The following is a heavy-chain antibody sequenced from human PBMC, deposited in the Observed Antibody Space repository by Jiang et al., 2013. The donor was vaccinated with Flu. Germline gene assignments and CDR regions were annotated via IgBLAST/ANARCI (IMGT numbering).Heavy chain of an antibody. CDR1: GFTFDDYA. V-gene: IGHV3-9*01. Sequence: GGLVQPGRSLRLSCAASGFTFDDYAMHWVRQAPGKGLEWVSGISWNSGSIDYADSVKGRFTISRVNAKNSLYLQMNSLRPEDTALYYCAKDMSQHRGFDFWGQGTLVTVSS. CDR2: ISWNSGSI. J-gene: IGHJ4*02. CDR3: AKDMSQHRGFDF.